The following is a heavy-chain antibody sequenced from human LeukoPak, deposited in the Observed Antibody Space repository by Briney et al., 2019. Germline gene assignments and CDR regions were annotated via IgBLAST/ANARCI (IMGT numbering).Heavy chain of an antibody. CDR2: MWYDGSNK. Sequence: GGSLRLSCAASGFTFSSYGMHWVRQAPGKGLEWVAIMWYDGSNKYYTDSVKGRFTISRDKSKNTLYLQMNSLRVEDTAVYYCAREDTALVIAYWGQGTLVTVSS. CDR3: AREDTALVIAY. V-gene: IGHV3-33*01. J-gene: IGHJ4*02. CDR1: GFTFSSYG. D-gene: IGHD5-18*01.